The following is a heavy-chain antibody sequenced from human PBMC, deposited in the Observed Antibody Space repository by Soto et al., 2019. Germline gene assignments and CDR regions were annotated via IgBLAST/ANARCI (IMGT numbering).Heavy chain of an antibody. CDR1: GFTFSSYG. D-gene: IGHD3-3*01. CDR2: ISYDGSNK. Sequence: GGSLRLSCAASGFTFSSYGMHWVRQAPGKGLEWVAVISYDGSNKYYADSVKGRFTISRDNSKNTVYLQMNSLRAEDTAVYYCASYYDFWSGLSDYWGQGTLVTVSS. CDR3: ASYYDFWSGLSDY. V-gene: IGHV3-30*03. J-gene: IGHJ4*02.